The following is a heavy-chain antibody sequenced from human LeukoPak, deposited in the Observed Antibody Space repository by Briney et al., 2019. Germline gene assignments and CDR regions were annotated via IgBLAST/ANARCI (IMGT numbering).Heavy chain of an antibody. V-gene: IGHV1-24*01. J-gene: IGHJ4*02. CDR1: GYTLTELS. CDR3: ARDPPPIGGLYGSGSYYNRY. CDR2: FDPEDGET. D-gene: IGHD3-10*01. Sequence: ASVKVSCKVSGYTLTELSMHWVRQAPGKGLEWMGGFDPEDGETIYAQKFQGRVTMTEDTSTDTAYMELSSLRSEDTAVYYCARDPPPIGGLYGSGSYYNRYWGQGTLVTVSS.